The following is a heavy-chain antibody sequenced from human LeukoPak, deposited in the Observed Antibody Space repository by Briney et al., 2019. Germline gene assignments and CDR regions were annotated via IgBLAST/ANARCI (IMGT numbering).Heavy chain of an antibody. CDR3: ARQGTVTTPFDY. J-gene: IGHJ4*02. CDR2: IYYSGST. V-gene: IGHV4-59*08. CDR1: GGSISSYY. D-gene: IGHD4-17*01. Sequence: SETLSLTCTVSGGSISSYYWSWIRQPPGKGLEWIGYIYYSGSTNYNPSLKSRVTISIDASKNQFSLKLNSVTAADTAVYYCARQGTVTTPFDYWGQGTLVTVSS.